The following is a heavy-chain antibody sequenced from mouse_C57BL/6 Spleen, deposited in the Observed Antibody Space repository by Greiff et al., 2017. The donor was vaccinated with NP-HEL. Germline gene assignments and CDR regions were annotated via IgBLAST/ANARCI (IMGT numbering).Heavy chain of an antibody. D-gene: IGHD2-12*01. J-gene: IGHJ4*01. CDR2: INPSSGYT. V-gene: IGHV1-7*01. CDR3: ARGLLSYYYAMDY. Sequence: QVQLKQSGAELAKPGASVKLSCKASGYTFTSYWMHWVKQRPGQGLEWIGYINPSSGYTKYNQKFKDKATLTADKSSSTAYMQLSSLTYEDSAVYYCARGLLSYYYAMDYWGQGTSVTVSS. CDR1: GYTFTSYW.